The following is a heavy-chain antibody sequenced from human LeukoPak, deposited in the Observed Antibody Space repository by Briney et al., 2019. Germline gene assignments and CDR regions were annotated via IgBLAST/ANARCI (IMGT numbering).Heavy chain of an antibody. Sequence: SETLSLTRTVSGYSISSGYYWGWIRHPPGNGLEWGGSIYHSGSTYYNPSLKSRVTISVDTSKNQFSLKLSSVTAADTAVYYCARGIAVAETGDWFDPWGQGTLVTVSS. CDR2: IYHSGST. V-gene: IGHV4-38-2*02. D-gene: IGHD6-19*01. CDR1: GYSISSGYY. CDR3: ARGIAVAETGDWFDP. J-gene: IGHJ5*02.